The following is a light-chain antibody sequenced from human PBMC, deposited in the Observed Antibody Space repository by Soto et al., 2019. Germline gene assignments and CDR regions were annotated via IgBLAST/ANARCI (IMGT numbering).Light chain of an antibody. CDR2: DVS. CDR1: SSDVGGHNS. CDR3: SSFTSSVTYV. V-gene: IGLV2-14*01. Sequence: QSVLTQRASVSGSPGQSITISCTGTSSDVGGHNSVSWYRQDPGKAPKLMIYDVSNRPSGVSDRFSGSKSGNTASLTISGLQIEDEADYYCSSFTSSVTYVFGTGTKVTVL. J-gene: IGLJ1*01.